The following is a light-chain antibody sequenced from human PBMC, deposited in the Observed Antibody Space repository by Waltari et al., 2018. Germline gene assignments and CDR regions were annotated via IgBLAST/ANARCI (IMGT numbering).Light chain of an antibody. CDR3: QHYVNLPAT. CDR1: ESISTY. CDR2: HAS. V-gene: IGKV3-20*01. J-gene: IGKJ1*01. Sequence: EIVLTQSPDTLSFSPGESAPLTCRASESISTYLAWYQQKPGQAPRLLIYHASSRSSGIPDRFSGSGFGTDFSLTINRLEPEDFAVYYCQHYVNLPATFGQGTKLEIK.